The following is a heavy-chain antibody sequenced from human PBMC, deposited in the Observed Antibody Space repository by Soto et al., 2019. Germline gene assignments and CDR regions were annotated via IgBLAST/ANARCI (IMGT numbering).Heavy chain of an antibody. J-gene: IGHJ4*02. CDR3: AKDRSPERYDFWSGSLGY. D-gene: IGHD3-3*01. CDR2: ISYDGSNK. CDR1: GFTFSSYG. V-gene: IGHV3-30*18. Sequence: LGGSLRLSCAASGFTFSSYGMHWVRQAPGKGLEWVAVISYDGSNKYYADSVKGRFTISRDNSKNTLYLQMNSLRAEDTAVYYCAKDRSPERYDFWSGSLGYWGQGTLVTVSS.